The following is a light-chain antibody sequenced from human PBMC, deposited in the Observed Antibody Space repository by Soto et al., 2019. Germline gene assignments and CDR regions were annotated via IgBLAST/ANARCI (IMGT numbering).Light chain of an antibody. Sequence: DIQMTQSPSSVSASVGDRVTITCRASQGIGNWLAWYQQKPGKAPNLLIYAASTLQSGVPSRFSGSGSGTDFTLTITSLQTEDFATYYCLQSNSFPLTFGGGTKVDIK. CDR3: LQSNSFPLT. CDR2: AAS. V-gene: IGKV1-12*01. J-gene: IGKJ4*01. CDR1: QGIGNW.